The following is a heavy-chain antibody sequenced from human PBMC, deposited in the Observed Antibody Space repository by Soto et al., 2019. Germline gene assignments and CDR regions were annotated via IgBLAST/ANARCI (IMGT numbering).Heavy chain of an antibody. J-gene: IGHJ6*02. CDR1: GFTFSSYA. Sequence: EVQLLESGGGLVQPGGSLRLSCAASGFTFSSYAMSWVRQAPGKGLEWVSVLSGSGGSTYYADSVKGRFTISRDNSKNTLFLQMNSLRADDTAVYYCAKDGRGGSSNYYYHGMDVWGQGTTVTVSS. V-gene: IGHV3-23*01. CDR3: AKDGRGGSSNYYYHGMDV. D-gene: IGHD1-26*01. CDR2: LSGSGGST.